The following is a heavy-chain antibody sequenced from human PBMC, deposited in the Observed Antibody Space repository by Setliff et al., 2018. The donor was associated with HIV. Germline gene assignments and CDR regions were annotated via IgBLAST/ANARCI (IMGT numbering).Heavy chain of an antibody. CDR2: MNPNSGNT. J-gene: IGHJ4*02. D-gene: IGHD3-3*01. Sequence: ASVKVSCKASGYTFTTYDINWVRQAAGQGLEWMGWMNPNSGNTGYAQRFQGRLTMTRNTSISTAYMELNSLMSEDTAVYFCGAFLSGYPYWGQGTLVTVSS. V-gene: IGHV1-8*02. CDR1: GYTFTTYD. CDR3: GAFLSGYPY.